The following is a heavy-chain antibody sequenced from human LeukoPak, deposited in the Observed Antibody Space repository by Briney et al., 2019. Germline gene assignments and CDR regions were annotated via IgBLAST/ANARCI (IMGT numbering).Heavy chain of an antibody. CDR2: INPNSGGT. CDR1: GYTFTDYY. CDR3: ARARWQLVPYFDS. V-gene: IGHV1-2*02. D-gene: IGHD6-6*01. J-gene: IGHJ4*02. Sequence: ASVKVSCKASGYTFTDYYMHWVRQAPGQGLEWMGWINPNSGGTNFAQKFQGRVAMTRDASISTAYLELGSLRSDDTAVYFCARARWQLVPYFDSWGQGTLVTVSS.